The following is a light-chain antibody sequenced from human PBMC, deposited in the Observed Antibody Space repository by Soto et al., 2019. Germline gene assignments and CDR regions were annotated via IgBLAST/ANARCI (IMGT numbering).Light chain of an antibody. CDR2: VAS. CDR3: QQSFSSPPIT. J-gene: IGKJ5*01. V-gene: IGKV1-39*01. CDR1: QNIENY. Sequence: DIQMTQSPSSLSASLGDTVTISCRASQNIENYLHWYQQKAGKAPEVLLYVASVLKDGVSSRLSGSGYGTDFTLTITNLQPEDFAMYYCQQSFSSPPITFGQGTRLDIK.